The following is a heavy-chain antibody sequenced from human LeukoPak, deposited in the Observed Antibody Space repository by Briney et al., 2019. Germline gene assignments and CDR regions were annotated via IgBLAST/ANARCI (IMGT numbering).Heavy chain of an antibody. CDR3: ATVIDNSGSLGF. CDR1: GFTFSSYW. V-gene: IGHV3-7*03. CDR2: IKTDGSEK. J-gene: IGHJ4*02. Sequence: GGSLRLSCEASGFTFSSYWMSWVRQAPGKGLEWVANIKTDGSEKYYVDSVKGRFTISRDNAKNSLYLQMNSLRAEDTAVYYCATVIDNSGSLGFWGQGTLVTVSS. D-gene: IGHD3-22*01.